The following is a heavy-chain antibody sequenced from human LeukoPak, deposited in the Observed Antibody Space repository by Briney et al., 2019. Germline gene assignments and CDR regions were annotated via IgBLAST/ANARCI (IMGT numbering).Heavy chain of an antibody. CDR2: INHSGST. J-gene: IGHJ4*02. Sequence: SETLSLTCAVYGGSFSDYYWSWIRQPPGKGLEWIGEINHSGSTNYNPSLKSRVTISVDTSKNQFSLKLSSVTAADTAVYYCARGTNTASDTVTTTEFAYWGQGTLVTVSS. D-gene: IGHD4-17*01. V-gene: IGHV4-34*01. CDR1: GGSFSDYY. CDR3: ARGTNTASDTVTTTEFAY.